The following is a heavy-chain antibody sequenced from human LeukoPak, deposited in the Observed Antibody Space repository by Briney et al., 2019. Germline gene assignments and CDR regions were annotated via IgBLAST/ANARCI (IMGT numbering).Heavy chain of an antibody. J-gene: IGHJ4*02. CDR1: GFTFSSYA. CDR2: ISYDGSNK. D-gene: IGHD1-26*01. CDR3: ARGHGTVFDY. Sequence: GGSLRLSCAASGFTFSSYAMHWVRQAPGKGLEWVAVISYDGSNKYYADSVKGRFTISRDNSKNTLYLQMNSLRAEDTAVYYCARGHGTVFDYWAREPWSPSPQ. V-gene: IGHV3-30*04.